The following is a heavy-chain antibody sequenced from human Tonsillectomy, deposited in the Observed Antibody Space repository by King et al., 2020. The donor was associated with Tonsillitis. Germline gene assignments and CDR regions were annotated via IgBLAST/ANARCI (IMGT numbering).Heavy chain of an antibody. CDR2: LSYDGSNK. V-gene: IGHV3-30*03. D-gene: IGHD2-2*01. Sequence: HVQLVESGGGVVQPGRSLRLSCIASGFTFSSYGMHWVRQAPGKWLEWVAVLSYDGSNKYYADSVKGRFTISRDNSKNTLYLQMNSLRAEDTAVYFCAMDPEYQLLSGGRYFRLDVWGQGTTVTVSS. CDR3: AMDPEYQLLSGGRYFRLDV. CDR1: GFTFSSYG. J-gene: IGHJ6*02.